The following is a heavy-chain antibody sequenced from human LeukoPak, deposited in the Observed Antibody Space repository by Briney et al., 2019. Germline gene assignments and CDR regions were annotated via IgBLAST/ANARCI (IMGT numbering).Heavy chain of an antibody. CDR1: GGSIRSFY. Sequence: SETLSLTCTVSGGSIRSFYWGWIRQLPGKGLEWIGFIHYSGSTNYNPSLKSRVTISVDTSKNQFSLKLRSVTAADTAVYYCARGFGSGSSSYYYGMDVWGQGTTVTISS. CDR3: ARGFGSGSSSYYYGMDV. CDR2: IHYSGST. V-gene: IGHV4-59*01. J-gene: IGHJ6*02. D-gene: IGHD3-10*01.